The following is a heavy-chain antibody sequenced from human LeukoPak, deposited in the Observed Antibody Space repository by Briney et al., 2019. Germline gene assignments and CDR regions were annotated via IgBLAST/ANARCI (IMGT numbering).Heavy chain of an antibody. CDR2: INHNGST. CDR1: GGSFSGYY. Sequence: SDTLSLTCAVSGGSFSGYYWSWIRQPPGHGLEWIGEINHNGSTNYNPSLKSRVTISVDTSKNQFSLKLSSVTAADTAVYYCARGKAGTVEMATTTIEYFDYWGQGTLVTVSS. D-gene: IGHD5-24*01. V-gene: IGHV4-34*01. J-gene: IGHJ4*02. CDR3: ARGKAGTVEMATTTIEYFDY.